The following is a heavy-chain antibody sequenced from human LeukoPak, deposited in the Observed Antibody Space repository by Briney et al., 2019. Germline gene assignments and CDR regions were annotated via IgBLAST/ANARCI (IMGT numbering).Heavy chain of an antibody. D-gene: IGHD3-10*02. CDR3: AELGITMIGGV. Sequence: GGSLRLSCAASGFTFSSYEMNWVRQAPGKGLERVSYISSSGSTIYYADSVKGPFTISRDNAKNSLYLQMNSLRAEDTAVYYCAELGITMIGGVWGKGTTVTISS. CDR2: ISSSGSTI. CDR1: GFTFSSYE. V-gene: IGHV3-48*03. J-gene: IGHJ6*04.